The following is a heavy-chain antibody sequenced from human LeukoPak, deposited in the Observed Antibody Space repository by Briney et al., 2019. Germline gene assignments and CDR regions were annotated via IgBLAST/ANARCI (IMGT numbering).Heavy chain of an antibody. CDR2: IKPDGSEK. J-gene: IGHJ3*02. CDR3: ARSGGNIYDWALDI. D-gene: IGHD3-16*01. CDR1: GFTLSSYW. V-gene: IGHV3-7*01. Sequence: GGSLRLSCAASGFTLSSYWMSWVRQAPGKGREGVAKIKPDGSEKYYVDSLKGRLTISRDNGKNSVYLQMNSLRAEDTAVYYCARSGGNIYDWALDIWGQGTMVTVSS.